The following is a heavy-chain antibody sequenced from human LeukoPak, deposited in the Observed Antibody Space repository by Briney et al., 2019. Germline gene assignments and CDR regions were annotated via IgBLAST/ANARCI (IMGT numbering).Heavy chain of an antibody. J-gene: IGHJ4*02. V-gene: IGHV1-2*02. CDR2: INPNNGGT. CDR1: GYTFTVYY. Sequence: ASVTVSLTASGYTFTVYYKHWVRQAPGQGLEWMGWINPNNGGTNYAQKFQARVTMTRDTAISTAYMELSRLRSDDSAVYYCARDESGLDYWGQGTLVTVSS. CDR3: ARDESGLDY.